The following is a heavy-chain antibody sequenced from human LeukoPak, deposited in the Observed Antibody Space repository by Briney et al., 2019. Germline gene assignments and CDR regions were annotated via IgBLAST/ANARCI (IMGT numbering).Heavy chain of an antibody. CDR2: INHSGST. Sequence: SETLSLTCTVSGGSISSSVYYWSWIRQPPGKGLEWIGEINHSGSTNYNPSLKSRVTISVDTSKNQFSLKLSSVTAADTAVYYCARVGYSYGLFDYWGQGTLVTVSS. J-gene: IGHJ4*02. D-gene: IGHD5-18*01. CDR3: ARVGYSYGLFDY. CDR1: GGSISSSVYY. V-gene: IGHV4-39*07.